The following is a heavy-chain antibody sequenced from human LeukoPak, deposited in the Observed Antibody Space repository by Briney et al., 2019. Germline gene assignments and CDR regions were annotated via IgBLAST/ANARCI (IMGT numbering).Heavy chain of an antibody. J-gene: IGHJ6*03. D-gene: IGHD3-9*01. CDR2: INPNSGGT. CDR3: ARGNLVRYFYYMDV. CDR1: GYTFTSYY. V-gene: IGHV1-2*02. Sequence: GASVKVSCKASGYTFTSYYMHWVRQAPGQGLEWMGWINPNSGGTNYAQKFQGRVTMTRDTSISTAYMELSRLRSDDTAVYYCARGNLVRYFYYMDVWGKGTTVTVSS.